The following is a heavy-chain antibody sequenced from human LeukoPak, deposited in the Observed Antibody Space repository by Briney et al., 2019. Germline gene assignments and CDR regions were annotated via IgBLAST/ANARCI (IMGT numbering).Heavy chain of an antibody. D-gene: IGHD1-1*01. Sequence: HPGGSLRLSCAASGFSFSRYWMHWVRQAPGEGLMWVSRINSDGSSTWYADSVKGRFTISRDNARNTLSLQMSSLGVEDTALYYCARDQDGMGTTMDLWGQGTQVIVSS. J-gene: IGHJ4*02. CDR3: ARDQDGMGTTMDL. V-gene: IGHV3-74*01. CDR1: GFSFSRYW. CDR2: INSDGSST.